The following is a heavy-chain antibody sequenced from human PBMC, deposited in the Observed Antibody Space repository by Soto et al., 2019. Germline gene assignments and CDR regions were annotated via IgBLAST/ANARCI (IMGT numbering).Heavy chain of an antibody. CDR1: GFTFSSYS. D-gene: IGHD4-17*01. V-gene: IGHV3-21*01. CDR2: ISSSSSYI. J-gene: IGHJ4*02. CDR3: ARDSRYDYGDYQFDD. Sequence: GGSLRLSCAASGFTFSSYSMNWVRQAPGKGLEWVSSISSSSSYIYYADSVKGRFTISRDNAKNSLYLQMNSLRAEDTAVYYCARDSRYDYGDYQFDDWGKGTLVTVYS.